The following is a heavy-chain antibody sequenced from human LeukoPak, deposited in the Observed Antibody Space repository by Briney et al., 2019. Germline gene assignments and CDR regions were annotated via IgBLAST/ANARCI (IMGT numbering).Heavy chain of an antibody. CDR1: GFTVSYNY. D-gene: IGHD1-14*01. J-gene: IGHJ4*01. CDR3: ARGGYNTSYYFDC. Sequence: PGGSLRLSCAASGFTVSYNYMSWVRPAPGKGLAWVSIVYRGGSTYYADSVKGRFTISRDNSKNTLYLEMNSLRAEDTDIYYCARGGYNTSYYFDCWGQGTLVTVSS. V-gene: IGHV3-53*01. CDR2: VYRGGST.